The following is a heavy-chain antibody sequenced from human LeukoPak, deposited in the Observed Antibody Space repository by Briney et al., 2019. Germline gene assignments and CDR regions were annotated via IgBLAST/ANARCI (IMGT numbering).Heavy chain of an antibody. CDR1: GFTFSTYA. V-gene: IGHV3-30*04. Sequence: GRSLRLSCAASGFTFSTYAMHWVRQAPGKGLEWVAVISYDGSNKFYADSVKGRFTISRDNSKNTLYLQMNSLRAEDTAVFYCARDRWTVAGRGAPDYWGQGTLVTVSS. CDR2: ISYDGSNK. D-gene: IGHD6-19*01. CDR3: ARDRWTVAGRGAPDY. J-gene: IGHJ4*02.